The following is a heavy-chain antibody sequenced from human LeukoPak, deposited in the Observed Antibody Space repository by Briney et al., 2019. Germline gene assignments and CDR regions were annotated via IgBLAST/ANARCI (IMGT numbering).Heavy chain of an antibody. CDR3: ARASYQLLYDYYYGMDV. CDR1: GGSFSGYY. D-gene: IGHD2-2*02. Sequence: SETLSLTCAVYGGSFSGYYWSWIRQPPGKGLEWIGEINHSGSTNYNPSLKSRVTTSVDTSKNQFSLKLSSVTAADTAVYYCARASYQLLYDYYYGMDVWGQGTTVTVSS. CDR2: INHSGST. J-gene: IGHJ6*02. V-gene: IGHV4-34*01.